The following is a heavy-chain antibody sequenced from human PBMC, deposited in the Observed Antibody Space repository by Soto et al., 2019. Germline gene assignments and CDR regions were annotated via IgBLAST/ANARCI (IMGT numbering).Heavy chain of an antibody. CDR1: GGTFSSYT. J-gene: IGHJ4*02. CDR3: ARGTYYYDSSGYYWAPPFDY. V-gene: IGHV1-69*02. D-gene: IGHD3-22*01. CDR2: IIPILGIA. Sequence: QVQLVQSGAEVKKPGSSVKVSCKASGGTFSSYTISWVRQAPGQGLEWMGRIIPILGIANYAQKFQGRVTITAAKSTSTAYMELSSLRSEDTAVYYCARGTYYYDSSGYYWAPPFDYWGQGTLVTVSS.